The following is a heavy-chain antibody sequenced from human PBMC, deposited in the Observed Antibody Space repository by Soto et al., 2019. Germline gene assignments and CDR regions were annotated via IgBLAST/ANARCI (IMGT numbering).Heavy chain of an antibody. Sequence: QVQLVQSGAEVKKPGASVKVSCKASGYTFTNYGFSWVRQAPGQGLEWMGWISGYNGNTNYAERPXGXVSXTTDTSTSTAYMELKSLRYDDTAVYYCAREGQLGYWGQGTPVTVSS. CDR2: ISGYNGNT. CDR3: AREGQLGY. D-gene: IGHD6-6*01. V-gene: IGHV1-18*01. CDR1: GYTFTNYG. J-gene: IGHJ4*02.